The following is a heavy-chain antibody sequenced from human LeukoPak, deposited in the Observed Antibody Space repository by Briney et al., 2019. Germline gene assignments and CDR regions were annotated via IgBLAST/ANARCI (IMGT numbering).Heavy chain of an antibody. CDR1: VFTFSSYS. J-gene: IGHJ4*02. Sequence: PGGSLRLSCAASVFTFSSYSMNWVRQAPGKGLECVSSISSSSSYIYYADSVKGRFTISRDNAKNSLYLQMNSLRAEDTAVYYCARDDISKQLEMDYWGQGTLVTVSS. V-gene: IGHV3-21*01. CDR2: ISSSSSYI. CDR3: ARDDISKQLEMDY. D-gene: IGHD6-6*01.